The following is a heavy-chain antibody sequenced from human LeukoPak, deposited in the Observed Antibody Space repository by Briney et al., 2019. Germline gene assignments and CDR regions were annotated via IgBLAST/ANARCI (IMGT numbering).Heavy chain of an antibody. D-gene: IGHD3-3*01. CDR3: ARSNYDFWSGYYSGYYFDY. CDR1: GGSISSYY. J-gene: IGHJ4*02. V-gene: IGHV4-59*01. CDR2: IYYSGST. Sequence: PSETLSLTCTVSGGSISSYYWSWIRQPPGKGLEWIGYIYYSGSTNYNPSLKSRVTISVDTSKNQFSLKLSSVTAADTAVYYCARSNYDFWSGYYSGYYFDYWGRGTLVTVSS.